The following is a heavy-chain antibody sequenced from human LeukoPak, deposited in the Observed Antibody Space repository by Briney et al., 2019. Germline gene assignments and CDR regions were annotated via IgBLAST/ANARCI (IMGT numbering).Heavy chain of an antibody. D-gene: IGHD6-19*01. V-gene: IGHV3-53*01. Sequence: GALRLSCAASGFTVSSSHMSWVRQAPGKGLEWVSVIQSGGTTYYADSVQGRFTISRDTSKNTMYLQMNSLRVKDTAVYYCARPYSSGWYYSDSWGQGTLVTVSS. CDR1: GFTVSSSH. J-gene: IGHJ4*02. CDR2: IQSGGTT. CDR3: ARPYSSGWYYSDS.